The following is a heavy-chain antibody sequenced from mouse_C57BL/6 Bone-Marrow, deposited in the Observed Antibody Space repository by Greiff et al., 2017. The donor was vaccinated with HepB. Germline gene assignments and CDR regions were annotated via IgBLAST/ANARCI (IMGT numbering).Heavy chain of an antibody. CDR3: ASQIYYSYYFDY. J-gene: IGHJ2*01. Sequence: EVKLMESGPELVKPGASVKISCKASGYSFTDYNMNWVKQSNGKSLEWIGVINPNYGTTSYNQKFKGKATLTVDQSSSTAYMQLNSLTSEDSAVYYCASQIYYSYYFDYWGQGTTLTVSS. CDR2: INPNYGTT. V-gene: IGHV1-39*01. CDR1: GYSFTDYN. D-gene: IGHD1-1*01.